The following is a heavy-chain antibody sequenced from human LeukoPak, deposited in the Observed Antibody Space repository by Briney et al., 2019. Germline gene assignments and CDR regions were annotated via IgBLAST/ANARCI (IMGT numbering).Heavy chain of an antibody. J-gene: IGHJ6*03. CDR2: IKQDGSEK. CDR3: ASTARGVVRGVTPYFSYYYYMDV. V-gene: IGHV3-7*01. D-gene: IGHD3-10*01. CDR1: GFTFSSYW. Sequence: PGGSLRLSCAASGFTFSSYWMSWVRQAPGKGLEWVANIKQDGSEKYYVDSVKGRFTISRDNAKNSLYLQVNSLRAEDTAVYYCASTARGVVRGVTPYFSYYYYMDVWGKGTTVTISS.